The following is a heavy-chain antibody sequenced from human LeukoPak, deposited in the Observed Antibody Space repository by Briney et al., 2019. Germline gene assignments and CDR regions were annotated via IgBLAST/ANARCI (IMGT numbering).Heavy chain of an antibody. Sequence: PGGSLRLSCAASGFTSSSYNMNWVRQTPGKGLEWVSSISSGSSFIYYADSVKGRFTISRDNAKNSLYLQMNSLRAEDTAVYYCARDVLIAADGVIRLDAFDIWGQGTVVTVSS. J-gene: IGHJ3*02. CDR2: ISSGSSFI. D-gene: IGHD6-13*01. CDR3: ARDVLIAADGVIRLDAFDI. CDR1: GFTSSSYN. V-gene: IGHV3-21*01.